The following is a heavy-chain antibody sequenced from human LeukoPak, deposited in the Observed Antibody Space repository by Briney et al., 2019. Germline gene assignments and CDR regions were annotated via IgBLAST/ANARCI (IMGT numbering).Heavy chain of an antibody. Sequence: SVKVSCKASGGTFSSYTISWVRQAPGLGLEWMGRIIPILGIANYAQKFQGRVTITADKSTSTAYMELSSLRSEDTAVYYCAREKGYCSSTSCFDAFDIWGQGTMVTVSS. V-gene: IGHV1-69*04. J-gene: IGHJ3*02. CDR3: AREKGYCSSTSCFDAFDI. D-gene: IGHD2-2*01. CDR1: GGTFSSYT. CDR2: IIPILGIA.